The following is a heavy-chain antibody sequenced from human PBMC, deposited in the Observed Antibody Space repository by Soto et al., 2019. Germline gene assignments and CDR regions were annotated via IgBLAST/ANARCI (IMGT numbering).Heavy chain of an antibody. V-gene: IGHV3-30*18. CDR3: AEDRMGAGVRGYFRY. J-gene: IGHJ4*02. D-gene: IGHD3-10*01. CDR2: ISYDGSNK. CDR1: GFTFSAYG. Sequence: QVQLVESGGGVVQPGRSLRLSCAGSGFTFSAYGMDWVRQAPGKGLEWVAVISYDGSNKYYADSVKGRFTISRDNSKNTQYLEMNGLRAEHTAVYDCAEDRMGAGVRGYFRYWGQGPLVTVSS.